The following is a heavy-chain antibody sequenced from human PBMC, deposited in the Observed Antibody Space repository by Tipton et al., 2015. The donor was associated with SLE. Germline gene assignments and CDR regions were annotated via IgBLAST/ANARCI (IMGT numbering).Heavy chain of an antibody. CDR1: GYSFTSYW. CDR2: IHPGDSAP. CDR3: ARQYSYAKGYFGF. J-gene: IGHJ4*02. V-gene: IGHV5-51*01. Sequence: QSGAEVKKPGESPKISCKGSGYSFTSYWIGWVRQMPGKGLEWMGIIHPGDSAPRNSPSFQGQVTISADKSLSTAFLQWSSLKASDTSRDCWARQYSYAKGYFGFWGQGTLVTGSS. D-gene: IGHD5-18*01.